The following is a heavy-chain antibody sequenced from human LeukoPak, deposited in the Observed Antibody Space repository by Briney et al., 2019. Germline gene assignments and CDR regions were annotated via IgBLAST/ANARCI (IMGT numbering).Heavy chain of an antibody. D-gene: IGHD1-26*01. CDR3: ASYVIVGASVWGY. J-gene: IGHJ4*02. CDR1: GYTFTGYY. V-gene: IGHV1-2*02. Sequence: ASVKVSCKASGYTFTGYYMHWLRQAPGQGLEWMGWINPNSGGTNYAQKFQGRVTMTRDTSISTAYMELSRLRSDGTAVYYCASYVIVGASVWGYWGQGTLVTVSS. CDR2: INPNSGGT.